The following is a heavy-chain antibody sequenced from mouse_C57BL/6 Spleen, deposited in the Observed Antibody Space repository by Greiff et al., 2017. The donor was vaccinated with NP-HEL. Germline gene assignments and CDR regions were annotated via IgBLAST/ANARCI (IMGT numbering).Heavy chain of an antibody. D-gene: IGHD2-1*01. Sequence: QVQLQQPGAELVRPGSSVKLSCKASGYTFTSYWMHWVKQRPIQGLEWIGNIDPSDSETHYNQKFKDKATLTVDKSSSTAYMQLSSLTSEDSALYYCARRGYGNYVDYAMDYWGQGTSVTVSS. V-gene: IGHV1-52*01. J-gene: IGHJ4*01. CDR2: IDPSDSET. CDR1: GYTFTSYW. CDR3: ARRGYGNYVDYAMDY.